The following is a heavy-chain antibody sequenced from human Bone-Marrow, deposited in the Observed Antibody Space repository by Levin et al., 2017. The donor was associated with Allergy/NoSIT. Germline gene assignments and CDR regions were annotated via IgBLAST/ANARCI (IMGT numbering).Heavy chain of an antibody. D-gene: IGHD3-3*01. CDR1: GYTFTGYT. CDR2: INAANGIT. Sequence: PSASVKVSCKASGYTFTGYTIHWVRQAPGQRLEWMGWINAANGITKYSQNFQGRVTISTAHMELSSLRSEDTAVYYCATSQWSASDDAFAYWGQGTLVTVSS. V-gene: IGHV1-3*01. J-gene: IGHJ4*02. CDR3: ATSQWSASDDAFAY.